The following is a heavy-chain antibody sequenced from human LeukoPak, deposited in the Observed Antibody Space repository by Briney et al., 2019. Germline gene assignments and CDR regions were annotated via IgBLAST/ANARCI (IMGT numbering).Heavy chain of an antibody. Sequence: PSETLSLTCTVSGASISSYFWSWIRQPPGKGLEWIGYIYDSGSTHYNPSLKSRVTISLDTSKNHFSLKLSSVTAADTALYYCARQMYLGGMDVWGQGTTVTVSS. J-gene: IGHJ6*02. CDR1: GASISSYF. CDR2: IYDSGST. V-gene: IGHV4-59*08. CDR3: ARQMYLGGMDV. D-gene: IGHD2-8*01.